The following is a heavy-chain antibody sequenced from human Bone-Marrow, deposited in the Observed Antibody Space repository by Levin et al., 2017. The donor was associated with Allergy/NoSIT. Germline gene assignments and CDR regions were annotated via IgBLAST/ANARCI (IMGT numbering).Heavy chain of an antibody. CDR2: ISYDGSND. Sequence: PGGSLRLSCAASGFTFSSHAMYWVRQAPGKGLEWVALISYDGSNDYYAGSVKGRFTISRDNSKNTLYLQMNSLRHEDTAVYFCARDEGAGASQYFHYYYGMDVWGQGATVIVSS. V-gene: IGHV3-30-3*01. J-gene: IGHJ6*02. CDR1: GFTFSSHA. CDR3: ARDEGAGASQYFHYYYGMDV. D-gene: IGHD1-26*01.